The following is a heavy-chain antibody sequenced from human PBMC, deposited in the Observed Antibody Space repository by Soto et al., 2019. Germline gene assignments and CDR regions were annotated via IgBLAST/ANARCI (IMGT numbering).Heavy chain of an antibody. Sequence: PSETLSLTCTVSGGSISSYYWSWIRQPPGKGLEWIGYIYYSGSTNYNPSLKSQVTISVDTSKNQFSLKLSSVTAADTAVYYCARWARADCSGGSCYEYYYYGMDVWGQGTTVTVSS. J-gene: IGHJ6*02. D-gene: IGHD2-15*01. CDR2: IYYSGST. V-gene: IGHV4-59*01. CDR3: ARWARADCSGGSCYEYYYYGMDV. CDR1: GGSISSYY.